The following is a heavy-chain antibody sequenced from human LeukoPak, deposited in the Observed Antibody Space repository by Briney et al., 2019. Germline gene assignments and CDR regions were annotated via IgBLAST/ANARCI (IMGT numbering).Heavy chain of an antibody. Sequence: GGSLRLSCAASGFTVSSNYMSWVRQAPGRGLEWVSVIYSGGSTYYADSVKGRFTLSRDISENTLYLQMNSLRAEDTAVYYCVRDASWGQGTLVTVSS. CDR2: IYSGGST. CDR3: VRDAS. CDR1: GFTVSSNY. V-gene: IGHV3-66*01. J-gene: IGHJ4*02.